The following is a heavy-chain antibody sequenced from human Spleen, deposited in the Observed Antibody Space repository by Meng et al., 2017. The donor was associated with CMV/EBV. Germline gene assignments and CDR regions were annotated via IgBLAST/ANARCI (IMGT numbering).Heavy chain of an antibody. V-gene: IGHV1-2*02. CDR1: GYTFTGYY. CDR2: INPNSGGT. CDR3: ARVFVPDYYDSSGYYLDY. Sequence: GQLVASGAEVKKPGASVKVPCKASGYTFTGYYMHWVRQAPGQGLEWMGWINPNSGGTNYAQKFQGRVSMTRDTSISTAYMELSRLRSDDTAVYYCARVFVPDYYDSSGYYLDYWGQGTLVTVSS. D-gene: IGHD3-22*01. J-gene: IGHJ4*02.